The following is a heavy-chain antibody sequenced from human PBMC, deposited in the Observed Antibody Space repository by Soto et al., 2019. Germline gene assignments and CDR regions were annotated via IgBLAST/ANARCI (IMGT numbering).Heavy chain of an antibody. CDR1: GFTFNNYW. CDR2: TKYDGSEK. J-gene: IGHJ6*02. D-gene: IGHD3-10*01. CDR3: VGHRGDV. V-gene: IGHV3-7*01. Sequence: EVQVVESGGGLVQPGGSLRLSCAASGFTFNNYWMSWVRQAPGKGLEWVANTKYDGSEKYYVDSVKGRFTISRDNAKSSLYLQMNSLRADDTAVYYCVGHRGDVWGQGTTVTVSS.